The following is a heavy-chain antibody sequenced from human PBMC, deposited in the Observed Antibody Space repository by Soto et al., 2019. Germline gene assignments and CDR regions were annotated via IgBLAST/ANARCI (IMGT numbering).Heavy chain of an antibody. V-gene: IGHV3-23*01. CDR3: TKDMQHQLDWNDAFDI. J-gene: IGHJ3*02. CDR2: ISSSGGSI. CDR1: GFTFSNYA. Sequence: EVQLLESGGGLVQPGGSLRLSCAASGFTFSNYAMSWVRQAPGKGLEWVSSISSSGGSIYYADSVKGRFTISRDNSKDTMYLQMNSLRAEDTALYYCTKDMQHQLDWNDAFDIWGQGTMVTVSS. D-gene: IGHD6-13*01.